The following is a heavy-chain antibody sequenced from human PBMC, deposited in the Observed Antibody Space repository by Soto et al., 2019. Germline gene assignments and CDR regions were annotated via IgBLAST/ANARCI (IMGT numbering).Heavy chain of an antibody. CDR2: INAGNGNT. J-gene: IGHJ4*02. Sequence: QVQLVQSGAEEKKPGASVKVSCQTSGYTFTGYAIHWVRQAPGQRLEWMGWINAGNGNTKYSQKFQGRVTMTRDTSATPAYMELSSLRSEDTAIYYCARSAVSTSGGLIGPFDYWSQGNLVTVSS. CDR3: ARSAVSTSGGLIGPFDY. CDR1: GYTFTGYA. V-gene: IGHV1-3*05. D-gene: IGHD3-16*02.